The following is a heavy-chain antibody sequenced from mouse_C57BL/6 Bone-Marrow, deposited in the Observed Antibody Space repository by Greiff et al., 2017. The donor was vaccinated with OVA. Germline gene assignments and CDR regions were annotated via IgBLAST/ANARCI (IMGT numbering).Heavy chain of an antibody. CDR2: IYPRSGNT. CDR3: ARDGLVYWYFDV. V-gene: IGHV1-81*01. J-gene: IGHJ1*03. D-gene: IGHD2-3*01. CDR1: GYTFTSYG. Sequence: QVQLQQSGAELARPGASVKLSCKASGYTFTSYGISWVKQRTGQGLEWIGEIYPRSGNTYYNEKLKGKATLTADKSSSTAYMELRSLTSEDSAVYFCARDGLVYWYFDVWGTGTTVTVSS.